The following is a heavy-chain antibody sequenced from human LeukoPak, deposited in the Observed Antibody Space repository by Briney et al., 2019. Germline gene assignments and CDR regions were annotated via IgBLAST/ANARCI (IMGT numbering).Heavy chain of an antibody. CDR1: GYSFTGYW. CDR2: IYPGDSDT. CDR3: ARHVVEQQLVPDDAFDI. D-gene: IGHD6-13*01. Sequence: GESLKISCKGSGYSFTGYWIGWVRQMPGKGLEWMGIIYPGDSDTRYSPSFQGQVTISADKSISTAYLQWSSLKASDTAMYYCARHVVEQQLVPDDAFDIWGQGTMVTVSS. J-gene: IGHJ3*02. V-gene: IGHV5-51*01.